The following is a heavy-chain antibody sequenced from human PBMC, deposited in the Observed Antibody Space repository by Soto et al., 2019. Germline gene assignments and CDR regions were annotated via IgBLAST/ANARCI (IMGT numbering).Heavy chain of an antibody. CDR2: IIHSGDST. CDR1: GFTFSTYA. D-gene: IGHD6-13*01. CDR3: ATGQQLGY. Sequence: PGGSLRLSCAASGFTFSTYAVSWVRQAPGKGLEWVSKIIHSGDSTYYADSVKGRFTISRDNSKNTVYLQMNSLRAEDTAVYYSATGQQLGYWGQGTLVTVSS. J-gene: IGHJ4*02. V-gene: IGHV3-23*01.